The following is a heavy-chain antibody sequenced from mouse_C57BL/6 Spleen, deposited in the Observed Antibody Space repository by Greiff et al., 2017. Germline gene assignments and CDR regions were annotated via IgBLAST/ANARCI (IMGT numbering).Heavy chain of an antibody. J-gene: IGHJ3*01. Sequence: EVKLVESGGDLVKPGGSLKLSCAASGFTFSSYGMSWVRQTPDKRLEWVATISSGGSYTYYPDSVKGRFTISRDNAKNTLYLQMSSLKSEDTAMFYCARHEAAQATPAWFAYWGQGTLVTVSA. CDR1: GFTFSSYG. CDR3: ARHEAAQATPAWFAY. D-gene: IGHD3-2*02. CDR2: ISSGGSYT. V-gene: IGHV5-6*01.